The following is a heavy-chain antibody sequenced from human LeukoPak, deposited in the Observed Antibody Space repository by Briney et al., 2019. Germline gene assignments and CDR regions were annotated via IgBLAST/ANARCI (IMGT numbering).Heavy chain of an antibody. Sequence: PSETLSLTCAVYGGSFSGYYWSWIRQPPGKGLEWIGEINHSGSTNYNPSLKSRVTISVDTSKNQFSLKLSSVTAADTAVYYCARHSSSWYGNYYYYYMDVWGKGTTVTVSS. V-gene: IGHV4-34*01. D-gene: IGHD6-13*01. J-gene: IGHJ6*03. CDR2: INHSGST. CDR3: ARHSSSWYGNYYYYYMDV. CDR1: GGSFSGYY.